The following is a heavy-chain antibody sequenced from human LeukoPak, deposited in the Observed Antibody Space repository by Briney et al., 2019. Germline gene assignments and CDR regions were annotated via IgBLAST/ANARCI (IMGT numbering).Heavy chain of an antibody. CDR1: GYSFTTYW. Sequence: GESLKISCKGSGYSFTTYWINWVRQLPGKGLESMGRIDPSDSYTNYKPSFQGHVTISADKSISTAYLQWSSLKASDTAMYYCAGTGYCSSTSCYSWFDPWGQGTLVTVSS. CDR3: AGTGYCSSTSCYSWFDP. CDR2: IDPSDSYT. V-gene: IGHV5-10-1*01. J-gene: IGHJ5*02. D-gene: IGHD2-2*01.